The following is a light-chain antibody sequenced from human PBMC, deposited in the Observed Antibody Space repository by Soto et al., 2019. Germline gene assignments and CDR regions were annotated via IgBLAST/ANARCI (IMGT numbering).Light chain of an antibody. CDR1: QSLVYSDGNTF. CDR3: LQGTHWPPT. V-gene: IGKV2-30*01. J-gene: IGKJ3*01. CDR2: KIS. Sequence: DVVMTQSPLSLPVTLGQPASISCRSDQSLVYSDGNTFLSWFHQRPGQPPRRLINKISNRDSGVPGRISGGGSGSNFTLKISRVEAEDVGVYYCLQGTHWPPTFGPGTKVDIK.